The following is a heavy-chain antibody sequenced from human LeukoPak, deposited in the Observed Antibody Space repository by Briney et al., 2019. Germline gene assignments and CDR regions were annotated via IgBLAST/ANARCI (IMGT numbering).Heavy chain of an antibody. D-gene: IGHD5-12*01. CDR1: GFTFNNYG. J-gene: IGHJ4*02. Sequence: GGSLRLSCAASGFTFNNYGMHWVRQAPGKGLEWVAFVRYDGINKYYADSVKGRFTISSDNSINTLYLQMNSLRAEDTAVYYCARDPHSGYDSDSFVDYWGQGTLVTVSS. V-gene: IGHV3-30*02. CDR3: ARDPHSGYDSDSFVDY. CDR2: VRYDGINK.